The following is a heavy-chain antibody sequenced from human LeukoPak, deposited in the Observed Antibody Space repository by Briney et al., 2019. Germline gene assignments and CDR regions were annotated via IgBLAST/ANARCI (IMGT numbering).Heavy chain of an antibody. V-gene: IGHV3-7*01. CDR1: GFTFSSYA. Sequence: GRSLRLSCAASGFTFSSYAMHWVRQAPGKGLERVANIKADGTGKYYVDSVRGRFSISRDNAKNSLYLELNSLRAEDTGVYFCARDRGWQQFDYWGQGTLVTVSS. CDR2: IKADGTGK. J-gene: IGHJ4*01. D-gene: IGHD5-24*01. CDR3: ARDRGWQQFDY.